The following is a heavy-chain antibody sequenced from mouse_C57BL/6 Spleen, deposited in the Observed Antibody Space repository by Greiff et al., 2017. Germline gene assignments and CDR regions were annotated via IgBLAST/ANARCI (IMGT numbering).Heavy chain of an antibody. D-gene: IGHD1-1*01. J-gene: IGHJ2*01. CDR2: ISDGGSYT. CDR1: GFTFSSYA. Sequence: DVKLVESGGGLVKPGGSLKLSCAASGFTFSSYAMSWVRQTPEKRLEWVATISDGGSYTYYPDNVKGRFTISRDNAKNNLYLQMSHLKSEDTAMYYCAREGDYGSSSYFDYWGQGTTLTVSS. V-gene: IGHV5-4*01. CDR3: AREGDYGSSSYFDY.